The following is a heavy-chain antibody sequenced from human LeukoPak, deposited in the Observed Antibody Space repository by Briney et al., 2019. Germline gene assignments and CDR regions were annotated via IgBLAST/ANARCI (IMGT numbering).Heavy chain of an antibody. Sequence: GGSLRLSCAASGFTFNTYKMNWVRQAPGRGLEWVSSIHSGGSDIYYADSVKGRFTASRDNDKNSLFLQMNSLRAEDTALYYCARGHYDILTGNYKWTPDYWGQGTLVTVSS. J-gene: IGHJ4*02. D-gene: IGHD3-9*01. CDR3: ARGHYDILTGNYKWTPDY. CDR1: GFTFNTYK. CDR2: IHSGGSDI. V-gene: IGHV3-21*06.